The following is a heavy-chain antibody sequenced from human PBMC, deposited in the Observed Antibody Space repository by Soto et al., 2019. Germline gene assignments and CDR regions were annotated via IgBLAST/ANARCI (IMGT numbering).Heavy chain of an antibody. V-gene: IGHV4-4*02. J-gene: IGHJ6*03. D-gene: IGHD2-15*01. CDR2: IYHSGST. Sequence: SETLSLTCAVSSGSISSSNWWSWVRQPPGKGLEWIGEIYHSGSTNYNPSLKSRVTISVDKSKNQFSLKLSSVTAADTAVYYCARTGFFSGGSCYVYYYMDVWGKGTTVTVSS. CDR3: ARTGFFSGGSCYVYYYMDV. CDR1: SGSISSSNW.